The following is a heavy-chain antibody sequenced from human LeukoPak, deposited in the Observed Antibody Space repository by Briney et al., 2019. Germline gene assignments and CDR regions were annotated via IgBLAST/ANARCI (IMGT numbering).Heavy chain of an antibody. CDR1: GGSISSSNYY. D-gene: IGHD3-10*01. J-gene: IGHJ4*02. CDR3: ARGLWFGDENPPYFDY. CDR2: IYTSEST. V-gene: IGHV4-61*02. Sequence: TLSLTCSVSGGSISSSNYYWSWIRQHAGKGLEWIGRIYTSESTNYNPSLKSRVTISVDTSRNQFSLKLSSVTAADTAVYYCARGLWFGDENPPYFDYWGQGILVTVSS.